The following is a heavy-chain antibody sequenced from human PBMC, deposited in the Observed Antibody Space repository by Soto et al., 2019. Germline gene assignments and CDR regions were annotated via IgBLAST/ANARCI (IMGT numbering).Heavy chain of an antibody. CDR3: ARDRPHYGSGSYTVESLDY. Sequence: QGQLQESGPGLVKPSQTLSLTCTVSGGSISSGGYYWSWIRQHPGKGLEWIGYIYYSGSTYYNPSLKSRATISVDTSKNQSSRKLSSVTAADTAVYYCARDRPHYGSGSYTVESLDYWGQGTLVTVYS. CDR1: GGSISSGGYY. D-gene: IGHD3-10*01. CDR2: IYYSGST. J-gene: IGHJ4*02. V-gene: IGHV4-31*03.